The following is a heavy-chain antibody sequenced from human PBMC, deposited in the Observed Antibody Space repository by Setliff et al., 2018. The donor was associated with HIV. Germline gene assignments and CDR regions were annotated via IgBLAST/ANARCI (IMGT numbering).Heavy chain of an antibody. Sequence: SETLSLTCAVYGGSFSSYYWSWIRQPPGKGLEWIGRIYSSGSTNYNPSLKSRVTISINTSKNQFSLKLSSVTAADTAVYYCARDRDIVVVPASPQGYYYYMDVWGKGTTVTVSS. J-gene: IGHJ6*03. D-gene: IGHD2-2*01. CDR2: IYSSGST. CDR3: ARDRDIVVVPASPQGYYYYMDV. CDR1: GGSFSSYY. V-gene: IGHV4-59*10.